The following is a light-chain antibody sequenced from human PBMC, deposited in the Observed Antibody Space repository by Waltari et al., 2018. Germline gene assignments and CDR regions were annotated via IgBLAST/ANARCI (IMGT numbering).Light chain of an antibody. CDR2: VNSDGSH. Sequence: QLVLTQSPSASASLGASVKLTCTLSSGHSSNVIAWLQQQPEKGPRYLMKVNSDGSHNKGDEIPDRFSGSSSGAERYLTISSLQSEDEADYYCQTGGHGTWVFGGGTKLTVL. CDR3: QTGGHGTWV. V-gene: IGLV4-69*01. J-gene: IGLJ3*02. CDR1: SGHSSNV.